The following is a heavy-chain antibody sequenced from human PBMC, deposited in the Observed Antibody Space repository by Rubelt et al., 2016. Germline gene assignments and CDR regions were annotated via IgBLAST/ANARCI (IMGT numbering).Heavy chain of an antibody. J-gene: IGHJ6*02. Sequence: GGLVQPGGSLRLSCAASGFAFSGYTMNWVRQAPGKGLEWVSVIYSGGSTYYADSVKGRFTISRDNSKNTLYLQMNSLRVDDTAVYYCAKGRTATSKVYGLDIWGQGTTVTVSS. CDR3: AKGRTATSKVYGLDI. V-gene: IGHV3-23*03. CDR2: IYSGGST. D-gene: IGHD2-2*01. CDR1: GFAFSGYT.